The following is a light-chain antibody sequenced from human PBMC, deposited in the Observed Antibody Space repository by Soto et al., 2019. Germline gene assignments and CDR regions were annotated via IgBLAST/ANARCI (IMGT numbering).Light chain of an antibody. J-gene: IGKJ1*01. V-gene: IGKV1-5*01. CDR1: QSISSW. CDR3: QQYYSFPRT. CDR2: DAS. Sequence: DIQMTQSPSTLSASVGDRVTITCRASQSISSWLAWYRQNPGKAPKLLIYDASNLESGVPSRFRGSGSGTEFTLTISCLQSEDFATYYCQQYYSFPRTFGQGTKVEIK.